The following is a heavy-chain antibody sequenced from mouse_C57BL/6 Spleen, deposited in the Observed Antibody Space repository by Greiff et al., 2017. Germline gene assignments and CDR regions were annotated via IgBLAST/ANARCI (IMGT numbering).Heavy chain of an antibody. Sequence: VQLQQPGAELVKPGASVTLSCKASGYTFTSYWMHWVKQRPGQGLEWIGMIHPNSGSTNYNATFTSKATLTVDTSSSTAYMQHSSLTSEDSAVYYCARFDYDGNYAMDYWGQGTSVTVSS. J-gene: IGHJ4*01. D-gene: IGHD2-4*01. CDR2: IHPNSGST. CDR1: GYTFTSYW. CDR3: ARFDYDGNYAMDY. V-gene: IGHV1-64*01.